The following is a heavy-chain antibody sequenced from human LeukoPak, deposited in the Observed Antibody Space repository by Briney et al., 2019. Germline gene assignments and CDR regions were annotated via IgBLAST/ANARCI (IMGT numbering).Heavy chain of an antibody. CDR2: INHSGST. CDR3: ARSSWYDIIDY. Sequence: KPSETLSLTCAVYGGSFSGYYWSWIRQPPGKGLEWIGEINHSGSTNYNPSLKSRVTISVDTSKNQFSLKLSSVTAADTAVYYCARSSWYDIIDYWGQGTLVTVSS. CDR1: GGSFSGYY. J-gene: IGHJ4*02. D-gene: IGHD6-13*01. V-gene: IGHV4-34*01.